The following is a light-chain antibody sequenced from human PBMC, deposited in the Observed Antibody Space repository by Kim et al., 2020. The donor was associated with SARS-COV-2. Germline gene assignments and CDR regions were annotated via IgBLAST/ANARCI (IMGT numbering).Light chain of an antibody. J-gene: IGLJ3*02. CDR2: YNT. CDR1: ALPKQY. CDR3: QVWDRSSDREV. Sequence: SYELTQPPSVSVSPGQTARITCSGDALPKQYAYWYQQKPGQAPVLVIYYNTDRPSGIPERFSGSNSGNTATLTISRVEAGDEADYFCQVWDRSSDREVFG. V-gene: IGLV3-21*02.